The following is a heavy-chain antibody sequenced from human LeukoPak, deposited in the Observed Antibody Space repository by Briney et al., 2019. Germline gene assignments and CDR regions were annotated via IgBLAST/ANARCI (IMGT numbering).Heavy chain of an antibody. CDR2: ISYDGNNK. CDR1: GFSFSTYV. V-gene: IGHV3-30*03. CDR3: GGAGMEDYYYYGMDV. J-gene: IGHJ6*02. D-gene: IGHD1-1*01. Sequence: GGSLRLSCAASGFSFSTYVMHWVRQAPGRGLEWVAVISYDGNNKYYADSVKGRFTISRDNSKNTLYLQMNSLRAEDTAVYYCGGAGMEDYYYYGMDVWGQGTTVTVSS.